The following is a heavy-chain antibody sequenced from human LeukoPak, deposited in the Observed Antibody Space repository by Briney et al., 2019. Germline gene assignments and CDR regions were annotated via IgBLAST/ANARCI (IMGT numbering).Heavy chain of an antibody. D-gene: IGHD1-14*01. CDR3: ARELRNRLPDY. CDR2: INPNSGGT. V-gene: IGHV1-2*02. CDR1: GYTFTRYY. J-gene: IGHJ4*02. Sequence: GASVKVSCKASGYTFTRYYMHWVRQAPGQGLGWMGWINPNSGGTNYAQKFQSRVTMTRDTSISTVYMELSRLRSDDTAVYYCARELRNRLPDYWGQGTLVTVSS.